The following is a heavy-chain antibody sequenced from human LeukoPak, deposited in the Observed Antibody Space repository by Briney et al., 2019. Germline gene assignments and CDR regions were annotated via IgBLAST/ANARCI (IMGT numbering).Heavy chain of an antibody. D-gene: IGHD2-21*01. Sequence: GESLKISCKGSGYSFTSYWISWVRQMPGKGLEWMGRIDPSDAYTNYSPSFQGHVTISADKSISTAYLQWSSLKASDTAMYYCSILWPGEFYYGMDVWGQGTTVTVSS. CDR3: SILWPGEFYYGMDV. CDR2: IDPSDAYT. V-gene: IGHV5-10-1*01. CDR1: GYSFTSYW. J-gene: IGHJ6*02.